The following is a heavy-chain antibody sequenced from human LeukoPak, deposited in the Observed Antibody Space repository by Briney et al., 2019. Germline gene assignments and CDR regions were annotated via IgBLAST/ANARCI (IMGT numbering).Heavy chain of an antibody. J-gene: IGHJ5*02. CDR1: GGTFSSYA. Sequence: GSSVKVSCKASGGTFSSYAISWVRQAPGQGLEWMGGIIPIFGTANYAQKFQGRVTITADESTSTAYMELSSLGSEDTGVYYCASLLAPPPWFDPWGQGTLVTVSS. CDR2: IIPIFGTA. D-gene: IGHD3-3*01. V-gene: IGHV1-69*01. CDR3: ASLLAPPPWFDP.